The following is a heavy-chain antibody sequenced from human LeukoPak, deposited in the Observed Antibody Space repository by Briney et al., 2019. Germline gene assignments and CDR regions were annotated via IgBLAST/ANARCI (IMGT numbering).Heavy chain of an antibody. V-gene: IGHV1-69*13. J-gene: IGHJ6*03. Sequence: GASVKVSCKASGYDFTKYAVQWVRQAPGQGLEWMGGIIPIFGTANYAQKFQGRVTITADESTSTAYMELSSLRSEDTAVYYCASSYYYDSSGEYYYYYMDVWGKGTTVTISS. CDR2: IIPIFGTA. CDR3: ASSYYYDSSGEYYYYYMDV. D-gene: IGHD3-22*01. CDR1: GYDFTKYA.